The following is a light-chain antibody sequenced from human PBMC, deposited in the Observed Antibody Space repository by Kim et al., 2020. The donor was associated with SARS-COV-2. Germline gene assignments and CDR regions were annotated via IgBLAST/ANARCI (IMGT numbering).Light chain of an antibody. V-gene: IGKV1D-8*02. CDR2: AAY. CDR1: QNIARY. J-gene: IGKJ2*01. Sequence: SASPGDKVAITCRLTQNIARYLVWFQQRPGKAPQLLIYAAYTLHTGATERFSDSGSGTDFTLTINPLQSEDSATYFCQQSFDFPYTFGQETKLEI. CDR3: QQSFDFPYT.